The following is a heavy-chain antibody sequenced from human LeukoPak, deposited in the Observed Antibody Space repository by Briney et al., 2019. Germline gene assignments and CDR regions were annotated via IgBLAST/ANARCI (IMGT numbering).Heavy chain of an antibody. D-gene: IGHD2-2*01. CDR2: IYPGDSDT. Sequence: TGESLKISCKGSGYSFTSYWIGWVRQMPGKGLEWMGIIYPGDSDTRSSPSFQGQVTISADKSISTAYLQWSSLKASDTAMYYCARLPPDIVVVPAAMHNYYYYGMDVWGQGTTVTVSS. V-gene: IGHV5-51*01. J-gene: IGHJ6*02. CDR3: ARLPPDIVVVPAAMHNYYYYGMDV. CDR1: GYSFTSYW.